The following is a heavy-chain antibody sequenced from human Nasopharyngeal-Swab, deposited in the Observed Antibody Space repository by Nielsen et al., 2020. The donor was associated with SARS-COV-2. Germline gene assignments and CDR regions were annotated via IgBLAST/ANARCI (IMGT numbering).Heavy chain of an antibody. CDR2: INSEGSET. CDR3: AREPQWFTYGSKFDAWFFDL. D-gene: IGHD3-22*01. J-gene: IGHJ2*01. Sequence: GGSLRLSCAASGFTFSAYWMHWVRQAPGGGLIWVSHINSEGSETRYADSVKGRFTISRDNVRNRLYLQLNSLRADDTATYFCAREPQWFTYGSKFDAWFFDLWGRGTRVLVSS. CDR1: GFTFSAYW. V-gene: IGHV3-74*01.